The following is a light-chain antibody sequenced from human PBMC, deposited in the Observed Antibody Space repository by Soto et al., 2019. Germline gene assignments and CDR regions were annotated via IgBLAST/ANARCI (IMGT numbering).Light chain of an antibody. Sequence: QSALTQPASVSGSPGQSITISCTGTNSDIGAYDYVSWYQHHPGKPPNLLIYEVTFRPSGVPNRFSGSKSGNTATLTIFGVLAEDDADYYCGSYASAPLIFGGGTKLTVL. J-gene: IGLJ2*01. CDR2: EVT. V-gene: IGLV2-14*01. CDR3: GSYASAPLI. CDR1: NSDIGAYDY.